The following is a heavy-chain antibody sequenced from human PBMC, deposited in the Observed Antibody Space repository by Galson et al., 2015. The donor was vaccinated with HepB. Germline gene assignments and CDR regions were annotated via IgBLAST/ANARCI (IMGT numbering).Heavy chain of an antibody. CDR3: AGAVFTRGFRRFDP. CDR1: GFTFSSYW. D-gene: IGHD3-10*01. V-gene: IGHV3-7*03. Sequence: SLRLSCAASGFTFSSYWMSWVRQAPGKGLEWVANIKQDGSEKYYVDSVKGRFTISRDNAKNSLYLQMNSLRAEDTAVYYCAGAVFTRGFRRFDPWGQGTLFTVSS. CDR2: IKQDGSEK. J-gene: IGHJ5*02.